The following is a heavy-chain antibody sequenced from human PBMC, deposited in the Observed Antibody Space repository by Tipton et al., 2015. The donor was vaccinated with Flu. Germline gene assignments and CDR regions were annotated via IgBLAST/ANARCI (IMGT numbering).Heavy chain of an antibody. CDR1: EYKFSSYW. CDR3: ATRHGDFYYYYGMDV. V-gene: IGHV5-51*01. Sequence: VQLVQSGAEVKKSGESLTISCKASEYKFSSYWIGWVRQTPGKGLEWMGIIYPGDSDTRYSPSFQGQVTISVDKSIGTAYLQWNSLKASDTAIYYCATRHGDFYYYYGMDVWGQGTTVTVSS. J-gene: IGHJ6*02. CDR2: IYPGDSDT.